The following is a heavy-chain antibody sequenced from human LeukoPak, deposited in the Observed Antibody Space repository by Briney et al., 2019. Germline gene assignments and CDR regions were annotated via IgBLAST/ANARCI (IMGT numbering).Heavy chain of an antibody. D-gene: IGHD5-18*01. CDR2: INHSGST. V-gene: IGHV4-34*01. Sequence: SETLSLTCAVYGGSFSGYSWSWIRQPPGKGLEWIGEINHSGSTNYNPSLKSRVTISVDTSKNQFSLKLSSVTAADTAVYYCARGEYSYGHDYWGQGTLVTVSS. CDR3: ARGEYSYGHDY. CDR1: GGSFSGYS. J-gene: IGHJ4*02.